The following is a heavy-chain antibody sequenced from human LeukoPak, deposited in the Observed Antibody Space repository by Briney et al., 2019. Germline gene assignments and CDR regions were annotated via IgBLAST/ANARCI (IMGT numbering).Heavy chain of an antibody. V-gene: IGHV3-30*02. CDR1: GFTFSSYG. CDR2: IRYDGSNK. Sequence: PGGSLRLSCAASGFTFSSYGMHWVRQAPGKGLEWVAFIRYDGSNKYYADSVKGRFTISRDNSKNTLYLQMNSLRAEDTAVYYCARDHNYDILTDYYYMDVWGKGTTVTVSS. D-gene: IGHD3-9*01. J-gene: IGHJ6*03. CDR3: ARDHNYDILTDYYYMDV.